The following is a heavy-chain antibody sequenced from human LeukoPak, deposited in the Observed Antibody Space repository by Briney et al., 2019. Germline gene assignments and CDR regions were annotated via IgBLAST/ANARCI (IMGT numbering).Heavy chain of an antibody. D-gene: IGHD3-10*01. CDR2: IRTDGLET. Sequence: GGSLRLSCEASGFAFNNYWMHWVRQAPGKGLVWVSRIRTDGLETSYEDSVKGRFTVSRDNAKNTLYLQMNSLRAEDTAVYFCARGPPDGSGSYYPGDYWGQGTLVTVSS. J-gene: IGHJ4*02. CDR3: ARGPPDGSGSYYPGDY. V-gene: IGHV3-74*01. CDR1: GFAFNNYW.